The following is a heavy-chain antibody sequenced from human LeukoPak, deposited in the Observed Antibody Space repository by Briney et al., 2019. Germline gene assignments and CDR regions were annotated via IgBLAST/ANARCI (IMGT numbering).Heavy chain of an antibody. J-gene: IGHJ4*02. CDR1: GGSISSGSYY. CDR3: ACDILTGLTSYYFDY. D-gene: IGHD3-9*01. V-gene: IGHV4-61*02. CDR2: IYTSGST. Sequence: SETLSLTCTVSGGSISSGSYYWSWIRQPAGKGLEWIGRIYTSGSTNYNPSLKSRVTISVDTSKNQFSLKLSSVTAADTAVYYCACDILTGLTSYYFDYWGQGTLVTVSS.